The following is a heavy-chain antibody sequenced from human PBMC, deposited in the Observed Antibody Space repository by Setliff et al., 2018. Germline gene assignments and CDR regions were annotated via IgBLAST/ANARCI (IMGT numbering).Heavy chain of an antibody. D-gene: IGHD3-22*01. CDR2: MYYGGDT. CDR3: ARAPRYFDATGSYFDS. Sequence: ETQSLTCSVSGASISTTYYYWGWIRQPPGKGLEWIGSMYYGGDTYYNPSLKSRLTMSVDTSKNQFSLNLISVTAADTALYYCARAPRYFDATGSYFDSWGQGTLVTVSS. J-gene: IGHJ4*02. V-gene: IGHV4-39*07. CDR1: GASISTTYYY.